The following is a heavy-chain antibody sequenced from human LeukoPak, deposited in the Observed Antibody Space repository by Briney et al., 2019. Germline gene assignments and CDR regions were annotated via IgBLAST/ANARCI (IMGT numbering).Heavy chain of an antibody. CDR1: GGSISSSSYY. CDR3: ARQKSDYYDSSGYYSSY. D-gene: IGHD3-22*01. Sequence: SETLPLTCTVSGGSISSSSYYWGWIRQPPGKGLEWIGSIYYSGSTYYNPSLKSRVTISVDTSKNQFSLKLSSVTAADTAVYYCARQKSDYYDSSGYYSSYWGQGTLVTVSS. V-gene: IGHV4-39*01. J-gene: IGHJ4*02. CDR2: IYYSGST.